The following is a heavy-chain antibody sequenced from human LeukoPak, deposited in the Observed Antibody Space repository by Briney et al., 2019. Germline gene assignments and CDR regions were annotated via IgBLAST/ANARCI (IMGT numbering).Heavy chain of an antibody. CDR1: GFTFSTYA. D-gene: IGHD3-3*01. Sequence: PGGSLRLSCEASGFTFSTYAMTWFRQAPGKGLEWVSAVRGSGTATYYADSVKGRFTISRDNSNNRLYLQMNSLRAEDTAIYYCVKTSRRDSTYDSPFDYWGQGTVVTVSS. J-gene: IGHJ4*02. V-gene: IGHV3-23*01. CDR2: VRGSGTAT. CDR3: VKTSRRDSTYDSPFDY.